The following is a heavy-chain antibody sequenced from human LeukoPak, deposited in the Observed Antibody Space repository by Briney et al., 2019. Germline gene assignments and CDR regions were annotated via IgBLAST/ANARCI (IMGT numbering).Heavy chain of an antibody. CDR3: AKAPDYSGSSLFDY. J-gene: IGHJ4*02. Sequence: GGTLRLSCVASGFTFSDYIMCWVRQAPGKGLEWVSAISGSGGSTYYADSVKGRFTISRDNSKNTLYLQMNSLRAEDTAVYYCAKAPDYSGSSLFDYWGQGTLVTVSS. D-gene: IGHD1-26*01. V-gene: IGHV3-23*01. CDR2: ISGSGGST. CDR1: GFTFSDYI.